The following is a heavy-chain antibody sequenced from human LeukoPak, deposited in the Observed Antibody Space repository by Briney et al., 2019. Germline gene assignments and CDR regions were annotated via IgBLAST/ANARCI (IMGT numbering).Heavy chain of an antibody. V-gene: IGHV3-23*01. Sequence: GGSLRLSCEASGFTFRSYAMTWVRQAPGKGLQWVSAIRGSGDYTYYADSVKGRFTISRDNPAHTLYLQMDSLRAEDTAVYFCANSFTGSLAHFDYWGQGSLVTVSS. D-gene: IGHD1-26*01. J-gene: IGHJ4*02. CDR1: GFTFRSYA. CDR3: ANSFTGSLAHFDY. CDR2: IRGSGDYT.